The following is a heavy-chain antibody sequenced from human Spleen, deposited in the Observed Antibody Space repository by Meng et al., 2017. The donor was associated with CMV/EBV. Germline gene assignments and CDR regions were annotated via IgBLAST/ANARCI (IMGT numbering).Heavy chain of an antibody. V-gene: IGHV4-39*01. D-gene: IGHD3-3*01. CDR1: GGSISSSSYY. Sequence: SETLSLTCTVSGGSISSSSYYWGWIRQPPGKGLEWIGSIYYSGSTYYNPSLKSRVTISVDTSKNQFSLKLSSVTAADTAVYYCAGVSTAYYDFWSGYSYFDYWGQGTLVTVSS. CDR3: AGVSTAYYDFWSGYSYFDY. J-gene: IGHJ4*02. CDR2: IYYSGST.